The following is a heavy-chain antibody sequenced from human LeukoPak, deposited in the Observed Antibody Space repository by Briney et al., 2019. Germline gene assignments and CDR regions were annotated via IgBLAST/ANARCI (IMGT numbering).Heavy chain of an antibody. CDR3: ARQEYYYDSSGSPLDY. D-gene: IGHD3-22*01. CDR1: GYSFTSYW. Sequence: GESLKISCKGSGYSFTSYWIGWVRQMPGKGLEWMGIIYPGDSDTRYSPSFQGQVTISADKSISTAYLQWSSLKASDTAMYYCARQEYYYDSSGSPLDYWGQGTLVTVSS. J-gene: IGHJ4*02. CDR2: IYPGDSDT. V-gene: IGHV5-51*01.